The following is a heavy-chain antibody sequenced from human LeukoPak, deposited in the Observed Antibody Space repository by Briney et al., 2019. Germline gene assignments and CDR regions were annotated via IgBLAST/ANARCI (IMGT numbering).Heavy chain of an antibody. CDR3: ARGRDDYGDPLDY. V-gene: IGHV1-3*01. D-gene: IGHD4-17*01. CDR2: INAGNGNT. Sequence: ASVKVSCKASGYTFTSYAMHWVRQAPGQRLKWMGWINAGNGNTKYSQKFQGRVTITRDTSASTAYMELSSLRSEDTAVYYCARGRDDYGDPLDYWGQGTLVTVSS. CDR1: GYTFTSYA. J-gene: IGHJ4*02.